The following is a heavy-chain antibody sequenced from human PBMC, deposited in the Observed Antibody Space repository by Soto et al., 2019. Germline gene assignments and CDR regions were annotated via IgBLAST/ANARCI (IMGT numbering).Heavy chain of an antibody. Sequence: PGESLKISCKGSEYSFTSYWIGWVRQMPGKGLEWMGIIYPGDSDTRYSPSFQGQVTISADKSISTAYLQWISLKASDTAMYYCARHPLGYSYGLDRHYGMDVWGQGTTVTVSS. CDR1: EYSFTSYW. V-gene: IGHV5-51*01. CDR2: IYPGDSDT. D-gene: IGHD5-18*01. J-gene: IGHJ6*02. CDR3: ARHPLGYSYGLDRHYGMDV.